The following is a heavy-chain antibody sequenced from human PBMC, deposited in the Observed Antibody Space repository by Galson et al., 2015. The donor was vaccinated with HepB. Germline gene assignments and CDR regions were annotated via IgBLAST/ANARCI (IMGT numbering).Heavy chain of an antibody. D-gene: IGHD3-22*01. J-gene: IGHJ1*01. CDR2: IKQDGSDI. Sequence: SLRLSCAGSRFTITTLWMAWVRQAPGKGLEWVANIKQDGSDIRYLDSVKGRFTISRDNGDNLLYLQMNSLRVEDTAVYYWAGGPGWLVTEWGQGTMVTVSS. CDR3: AGGPGWLVTE. V-gene: IGHV3-7*03. CDR1: RFTITTLW.